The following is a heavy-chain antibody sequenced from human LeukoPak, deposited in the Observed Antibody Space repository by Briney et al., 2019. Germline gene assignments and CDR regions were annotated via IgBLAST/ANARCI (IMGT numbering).Heavy chain of an antibody. Sequence: SVNVSCKASGFTFTSSAMQWVRQARAQRLVWIGWIVVRSGNTNYTQKFQERVTITRDMSTSTAYMELSSLRSEDTAVYYCVAGPGGIFDAFDIWGQGTMVTVSS. V-gene: IGHV1-58*02. CDR3: VAGPGGIFDAFDI. CDR1: GFTFTSSA. D-gene: IGHD2/OR15-2a*01. J-gene: IGHJ3*02. CDR2: IVVRSGNT.